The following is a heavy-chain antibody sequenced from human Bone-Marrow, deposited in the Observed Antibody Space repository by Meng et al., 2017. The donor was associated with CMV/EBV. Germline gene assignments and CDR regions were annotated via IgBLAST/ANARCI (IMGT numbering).Heavy chain of an antibody. J-gene: IGHJ6*02. CDR2: MNPNSGNT. CDR3: ARGWVVVAATWSYYYYYGMDV. V-gene: IGHV1-8*03. CDR1: GYTFTSYD. Sequence: ASVKVSCKASGYTFTSYDINWVRQATGQGLEWMGWMNPNSGNTGYAQKFQGRVTITRNTSISTAYMELSSLRSEDTAVYHCARGWVVVAATWSYYYYYGMDVWGQGTTVTVSS. D-gene: IGHD2-15*01.